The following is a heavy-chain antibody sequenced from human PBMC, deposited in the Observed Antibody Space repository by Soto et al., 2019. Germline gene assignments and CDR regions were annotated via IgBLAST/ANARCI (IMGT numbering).Heavy chain of an antibody. V-gene: IGHV4-59*08. D-gene: IGHD3-3*01. CDR2: INYSGST. Sequence: QVQLQESGPGLVKPSETLSLTCTVSGGSISSYYWSWIRQPPGKGLEWIGYINYSGSTTYNPSLRRRVTISVDTSKKQLSLKLSSVTAADTAVYYCARHVNRGAIFDYWGQGTLVTVSS. CDR1: GGSISSYY. J-gene: IGHJ4*02. CDR3: ARHVNRGAIFDY.